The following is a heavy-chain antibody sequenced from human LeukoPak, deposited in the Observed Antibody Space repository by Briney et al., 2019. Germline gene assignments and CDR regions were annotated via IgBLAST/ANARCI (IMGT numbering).Heavy chain of an antibody. CDR2: INPNSGGT. V-gene: IGHV1-2*02. CDR3: ARDVRGELPDFDY. D-gene: IGHD1-26*01. J-gene: IGHJ4*02. CDR1: GYTFTGYY. Sequence: ASVKVSCKASGYTFTGYYMHWVRQAPGQGLEWMGWINPNSGGTNYAQKFQGRVTMTRDTSISTAYMELSRLRSDGTAVYYRARDVRGELPDFDYWGQGTLVTVSS.